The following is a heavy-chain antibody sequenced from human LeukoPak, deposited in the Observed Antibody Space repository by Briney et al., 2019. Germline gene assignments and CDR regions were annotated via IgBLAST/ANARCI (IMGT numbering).Heavy chain of an antibody. J-gene: IGHJ4*02. CDR1: GFTFSDYS. CDR3: ARGGRSTYFDWSPDY. Sequence: GGSLRLSCAASGFTFSDYSMNWVRQAPGKGLEWVSSISSSSSYIYYADSVKGRFTISRSNARNSLYLQMNSLRAEDTAVYYCARGGRSTYFDWSPDYWGQGTLVTVSS. CDR2: ISSSSSYI. D-gene: IGHD3-9*01. V-gene: IGHV3-21*01.